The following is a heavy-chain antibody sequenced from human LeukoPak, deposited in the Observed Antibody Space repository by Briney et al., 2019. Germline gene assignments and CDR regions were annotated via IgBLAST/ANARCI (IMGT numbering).Heavy chain of an antibody. CDR3: ARDPTIRAFDI. Sequence: PGGSLRLSCAASGFTVSSNYMSWVRQAPGKGLEWVSVIYSGGSTYYADSVKGRFTISRDNSKNTLYLRMNSLRAEDTAVYYCARDPTIRAFDIWGQGTMVTVSS. J-gene: IGHJ3*02. D-gene: IGHD4/OR15-4a*01. CDR1: GFTVSSNY. CDR2: IYSGGST. V-gene: IGHV3-66*02.